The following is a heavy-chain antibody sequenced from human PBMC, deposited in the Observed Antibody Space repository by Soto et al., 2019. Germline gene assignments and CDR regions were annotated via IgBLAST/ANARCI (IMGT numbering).Heavy chain of an antibody. CDR3: AKDHSGSLDY. Sequence: QVQLVESGGGVVQPGRSLRLSCAASGFTFSSYGMHWVRQAPGKGLEWVAVISYDGSNKYYADSVKGRFTISRDNSKNTLYPQMNSLRAEDTAVYYCAKDHSGSLDYWGQGTLVTVSS. CDR1: GFTFSSYG. J-gene: IGHJ4*02. D-gene: IGHD1-26*01. V-gene: IGHV3-30*18. CDR2: ISYDGSNK.